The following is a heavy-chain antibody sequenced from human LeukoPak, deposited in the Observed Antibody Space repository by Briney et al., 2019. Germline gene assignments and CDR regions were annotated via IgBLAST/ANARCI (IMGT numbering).Heavy chain of an antibody. CDR2: AYYSGSS. J-gene: IGHJ4*02. V-gene: IGHV4-59*08. CDR3: ARLFSSGPTYYFDY. D-gene: IGHD6-19*01. CDR1: GGSISSYY. Sequence: SETLSLTCTVSGGSISSYYWSWIRQPPGKGLEWIGYAYYSGSSNYNPSLKSRVTISVDTSKNQFSLKLSSVTAADTAVYYCARLFSSGPTYYFDYWGQGTLVTVSS.